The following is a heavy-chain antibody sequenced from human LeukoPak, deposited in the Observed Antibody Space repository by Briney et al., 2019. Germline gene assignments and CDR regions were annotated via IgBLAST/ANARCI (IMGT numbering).Heavy chain of an antibody. Sequence: PGGSLRLSCAASGFTFSSYAMHWVRQAPGKGLEWVAVISYDGSNKYYADSVKGRFTISRDNSKNTLYLQMNSLRAEDTAVYYCARGFYTAMSDAFDIWGQGTMVTVSS. CDR2: ISYDGSNK. CDR1: GFTFSSYA. J-gene: IGHJ3*02. CDR3: ARGFYTAMSDAFDI. D-gene: IGHD5-18*01. V-gene: IGHV3-30*04.